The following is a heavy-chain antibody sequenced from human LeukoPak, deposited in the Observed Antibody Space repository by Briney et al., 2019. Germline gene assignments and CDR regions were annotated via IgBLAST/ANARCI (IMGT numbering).Heavy chain of an antibody. CDR3: GRLWGEYGPFDY. V-gene: IGHV1-2*02. Sequence: GASVKVSCKASGYTFAGYYLHWVRQAPGQGLEWMGWIRPDSGGTKYAQKFQGRVTMTRDTSVSTAYMDLSSLRSDDTAVYYCGRLWGEYGPFDYWGQGTLVTVSS. D-gene: IGHD4-17*01. CDR1: GYTFAGYY. CDR2: IRPDSGGT. J-gene: IGHJ4*02.